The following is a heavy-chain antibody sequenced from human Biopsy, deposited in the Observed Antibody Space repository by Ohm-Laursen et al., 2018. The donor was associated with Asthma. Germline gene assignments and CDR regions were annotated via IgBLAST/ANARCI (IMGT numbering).Heavy chain of an antibody. CDR2: IWIDGSNK. Sequence: SLRLSCTASGFTFGSYVLHWVRQAPGKGLEWVAVIWIDGSNKHYADSVKGRFTISRDNSKNTLYLQMNSMRAEDTALYYCGRERSYMVDYWGQGTLVIVSS. CDR1: GFTFGSYV. J-gene: IGHJ4*02. D-gene: IGHD3-10*01. V-gene: IGHV3-33*01. CDR3: GRERSYMVDY.